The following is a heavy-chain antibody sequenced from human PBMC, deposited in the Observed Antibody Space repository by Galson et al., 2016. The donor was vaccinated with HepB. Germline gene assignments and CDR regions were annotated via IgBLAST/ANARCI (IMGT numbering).Heavy chain of an antibody. V-gene: IGHV3-48*01. CDR3: ARGVKDYGDY. CDR2: ISSSSSTI. D-gene: IGHD5/OR15-5a*01. CDR1: GFNFGSFS. J-gene: IGHJ4*02. Sequence: SLRLSCAASGFNFGSFSMHWVRQAPGRGLEGVAYISSSSSTIYYADSAKGRFTISRDNAKNSLYLQMNRLRAEDTAMYFCARGVKDYGDYWGQGTLVTVSS.